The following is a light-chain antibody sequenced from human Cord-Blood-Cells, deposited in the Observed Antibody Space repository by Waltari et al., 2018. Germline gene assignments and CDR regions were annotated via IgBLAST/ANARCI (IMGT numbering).Light chain of an antibody. J-gene: IGKJ4*01. V-gene: IGKV1-39*01. CDR2: DAS. Sequence: DIQMTQSPFSLSASVADRVTITCRASQSISSYLNWYQQKPGKAPKLLIYDASSLQSGVPSRFSGSGSGTDFTLTISSLQPEDFATYYCQQSYSTPLTFGGGTKVEIK. CDR1: QSISSY. CDR3: QQSYSTPLT.